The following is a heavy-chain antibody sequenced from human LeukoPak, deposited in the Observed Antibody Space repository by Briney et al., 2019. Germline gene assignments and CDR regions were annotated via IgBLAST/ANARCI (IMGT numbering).Heavy chain of an antibody. D-gene: IGHD3-9*01. CDR1: GFTFSSYW. J-gene: IGHJ4*01. V-gene: IGHV3-7*01. Sequence: GGSLRLSCAASGFTFSSYWMSWVRQAPGKGLEWVANIKQDGSEKYYVDSVKGRFTISRDNAKNSLYLQMNSLRAEDTAVYYCAREGRPYYDILTGYYNVIVGFDYWGHGTLVTVSS. CDR2: IKQDGSEK. CDR3: AREGRPYYDILTGYYNVIVGFDY.